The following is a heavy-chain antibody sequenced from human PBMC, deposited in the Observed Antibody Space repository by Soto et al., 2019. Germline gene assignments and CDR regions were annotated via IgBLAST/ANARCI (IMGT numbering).Heavy chain of an antibody. CDR3: ARDPSPYTSGRYGSDF. D-gene: IGHD6-13*01. CDR2: ISYDGTNK. V-gene: IGHV3-30*04. CDR1: GFMFSAYA. J-gene: IGHJ4*01. Sequence: GGSLIVSCAASGFMFSAYAMLWVRQAPGKGLEWVAAISYDGTNKYYADSIKGRFTISRDNSANTLFLQVNSLRREDTAMYYCARDPSPYTSGRYGSDFWGHGTIVTVSS.